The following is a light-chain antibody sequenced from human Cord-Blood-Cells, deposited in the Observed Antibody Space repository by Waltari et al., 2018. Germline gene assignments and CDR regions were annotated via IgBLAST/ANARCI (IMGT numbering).Light chain of an antibody. J-gene: IGKJ4*01. CDR2: KAS. CDR1: QSISSW. Sequence: DIQMTQSPSTLSASVGDRVTITCRASQSISSWLAWYQQKPGKAPKRLIYKASSLESGVPSRFSGSGSGTEFTLTSSSLQPDDFATYYCQQYKSYSTFGGGTKVEIK. CDR3: QQYKSYST. V-gene: IGKV1-5*03.